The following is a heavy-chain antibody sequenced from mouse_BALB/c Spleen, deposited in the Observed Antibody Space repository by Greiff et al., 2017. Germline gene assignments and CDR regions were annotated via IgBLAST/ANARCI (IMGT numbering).Heavy chain of an antibody. CDR2: INPSSGYT. CDR3: ARFTTATAMDY. J-gene: IGHJ4*01. V-gene: IGHV1-4*02. CDR1: GYTFTSYT. Sequence: QVQLQQSAAELARPGASVKMSCKASGYTFTSYTMHWVKQRPGQGLEWIGYINPSSGYTEYNQKFKDKTTLTADKSSSTAYMQLSSLTSEDSAVYYCARFTTATAMDYWGQGTSVTVSS. D-gene: IGHD1-2*01.